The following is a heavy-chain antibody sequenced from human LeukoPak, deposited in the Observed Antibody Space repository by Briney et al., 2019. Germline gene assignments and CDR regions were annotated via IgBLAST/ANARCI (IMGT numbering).Heavy chain of an antibody. CDR2: IWYDGSNK. CDR3: ARDGAYYDFWSGYYPPQYDY. V-gene: IGHV3-33*01. CDR1: GFTFSSYG. J-gene: IGHJ4*02. Sequence: GGSLRLSCAASGFTFSSYGMYWVRQAPGKGLEWVAVIWYDGSNKYYADSVKGRFTISRDNSKNTLYLQMNSLRAEDTAVYYCARDGAYYDFWSGYYPPQYDYWGQGTLVTVSS. D-gene: IGHD3-3*01.